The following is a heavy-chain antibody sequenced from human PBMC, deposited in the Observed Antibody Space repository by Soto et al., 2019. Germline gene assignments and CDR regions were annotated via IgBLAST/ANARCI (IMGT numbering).Heavy chain of an antibody. CDR3: ARKSKSDISGYDYLDY. CDR2: INYNGIYT. J-gene: IGHJ4*02. D-gene: IGHD3-22*01. Sequence: EGQLVESGGGLVEPGGSLRLSCASSGFIFSSRDMTWVRQAPGNGLEYVSSINYNGIYTFYAEPAKGRFTISRDNAKNSLYLQMYSLSSVDTAVYFCARKSKSDISGYDYLDYWGQGTLVIVSS. V-gene: IGHV3-21*06. CDR1: GFIFSSRD.